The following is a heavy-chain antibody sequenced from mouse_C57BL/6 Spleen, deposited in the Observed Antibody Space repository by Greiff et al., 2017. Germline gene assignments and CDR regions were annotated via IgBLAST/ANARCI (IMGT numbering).Heavy chain of an antibody. Sequence: VHLQQSGPGLVKPSQSLSLTCSVTGYSITSGYYWNWIRQFPGNKLEWMGYISYDGSNNYNPSLKNRISITRDTSKNQFFLKLNSVTTEDTATYYCARRGYYGSYWYFDVWGTGTTVTVSS. V-gene: IGHV3-6*01. CDR3: ARRGYYGSYWYFDV. CDR1: GYSITSGYY. CDR2: ISYDGSN. J-gene: IGHJ1*03. D-gene: IGHD1-1*01.